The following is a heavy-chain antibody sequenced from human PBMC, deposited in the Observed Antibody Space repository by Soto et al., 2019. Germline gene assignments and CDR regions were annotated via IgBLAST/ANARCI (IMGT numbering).Heavy chain of an antibody. D-gene: IGHD1-26*01. CDR2: FDPEEGNT. J-gene: IGHJ4*02. Sequence: QVQLVQSGTEVKKPGASVKVSSKVSGHTLSELFVHWVRQAPGKGLEWLGGFDPEEGNTVYAHNFQGRVTMTDDSSTDTAYLELSSLRSADTAVYYCAAGFPQWELLQYWGQGTLLTVSS. CDR1: GHTLSELF. CDR3: AAGFPQWELLQY. V-gene: IGHV1-24*01.